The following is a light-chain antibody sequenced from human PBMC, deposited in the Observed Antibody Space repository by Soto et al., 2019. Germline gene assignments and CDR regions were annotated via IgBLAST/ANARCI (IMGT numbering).Light chain of an antibody. CDR1: QSISSW. Sequence: DIQMTQSPSTLSASVGDRVTITCRASQSISSWLAWYRQKPGKAPKLLIYDASSLESGVPSRFSDSGSGTEFTLTISSLQPDDFATYYCQQYNSYLVTFGQGTKVDIK. CDR3: QQYNSYLVT. J-gene: IGKJ1*01. CDR2: DAS. V-gene: IGKV1-5*01.